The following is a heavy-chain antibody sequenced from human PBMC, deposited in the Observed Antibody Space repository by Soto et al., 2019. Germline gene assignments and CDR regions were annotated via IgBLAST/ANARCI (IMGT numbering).Heavy chain of an antibody. CDR1: GFTFSNYG. J-gene: IGHJ4*02. Sequence: QMQLVESGGGVVQPGRSLRLSCAASGFTFSNYGMHWVRQASGKGLEWVAIIWYDGSNKYYTDSVEGRFTISRDNSKNTVYLQMNSLRAEDTAMYYCAAGEPLNYRGQGTLVTVSS. CDR3: AAGEPLNY. CDR2: IWYDGSNK. V-gene: IGHV3-33*01. D-gene: IGHD3-10*01.